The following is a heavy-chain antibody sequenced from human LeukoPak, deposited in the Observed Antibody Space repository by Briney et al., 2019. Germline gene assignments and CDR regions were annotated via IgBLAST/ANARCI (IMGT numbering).Heavy chain of an antibody. CDR2: ISAYNGNT. Sequence: ASVKVSCKASGYTFTSYGISWVRQAPGQGLEWMGWISAYNGNTNYAQKLQGRVTMTTDTSTSTAYMELRSLRSDDTAVYYCARYYDFWSGYYLLHYYYMDVWGKGTTVTVSS. J-gene: IGHJ6*03. V-gene: IGHV1-18*01. CDR3: ARYYDFWSGYYLLHYYYMDV. D-gene: IGHD3-3*01. CDR1: GYTFTSYG.